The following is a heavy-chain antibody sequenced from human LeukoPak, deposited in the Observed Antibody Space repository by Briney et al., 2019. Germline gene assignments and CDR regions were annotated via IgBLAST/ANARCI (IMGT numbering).Heavy chain of an antibody. D-gene: IGHD3-22*01. V-gene: IGHV1-69*04. CDR2: IIPILGIA. J-gene: IGHJ3*02. CDR3: ARSYDSSGYDAFDI. Sequence: SVKVSCKASGGTFSSYAISWVRQAPGQGLERMGRIIPILGIANYAQKFQGRVTITADKSTSTAYMELSSLRSEDTAVYYCARSYDSSGYDAFDIWGQGTMVTVSS. CDR1: GGTFSSYA.